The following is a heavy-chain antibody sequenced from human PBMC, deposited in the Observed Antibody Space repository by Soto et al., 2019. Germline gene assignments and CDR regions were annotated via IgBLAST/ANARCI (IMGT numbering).Heavy chain of an antibody. CDR3: ARDGYSGYDSHWYFDL. CDR2: ISWNSGSI. Sequence: QPGGSLRLSCAASGFTFDDYAMHWVRQAPGKGLEWVSGISWNSGSIGYADSVKGRFTISRDNAKNTLYLQMNSLRVEDTAVYYCARDGYSGYDSHWYFDLWGRGTLVTVSS. V-gene: IGHV3-9*01. CDR1: GFTFDDYA. J-gene: IGHJ2*01. D-gene: IGHD5-12*01.